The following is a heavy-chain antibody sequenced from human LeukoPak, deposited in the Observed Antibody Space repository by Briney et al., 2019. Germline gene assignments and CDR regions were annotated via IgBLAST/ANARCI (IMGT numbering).Heavy chain of an antibody. V-gene: IGHV4-39*07. J-gene: IGHJ4*02. CDR2: IYYSGST. D-gene: IGHD5-12*01. CDR1: GGSISSSSYY. CDR3: ARHLRVRRGYSGYDSFDY. Sequence: SETLSLTCTVSGGSISSSSYYWGWIRQPPGKGLEWIGSIYYSGSTYYNPSLKSRVTISVDTSKNQFSLKLSSVTAADTAVYYCARHLRVRRGYSGYDSFDYWGQGTLVTVSS.